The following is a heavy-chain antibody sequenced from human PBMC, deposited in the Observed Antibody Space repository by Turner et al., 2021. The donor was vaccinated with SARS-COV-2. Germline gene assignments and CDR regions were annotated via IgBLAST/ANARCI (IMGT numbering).Heavy chain of an antibody. J-gene: IGHJ6*02. CDR1: GYTFTGYY. V-gene: IGHV1-2*02. Sequence: QVQLVESGAEVKKPWASVKVSCKASGYTFTGYYMHWVRQAPGQGLEWRGWINPNSGGTNYAQKFQGRVTMTWDTSISTDYMELSRLRSDDTAVYYCARSRYTYGSYYYYGMDVWGQGTTVTVSS. CDR3: ARSRYTYGSYYYYGMDV. D-gene: IGHD5-18*01. CDR2: INPNSGGT.